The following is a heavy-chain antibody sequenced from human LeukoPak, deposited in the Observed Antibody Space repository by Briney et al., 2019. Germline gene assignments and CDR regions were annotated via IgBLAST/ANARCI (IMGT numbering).Heavy chain of an antibody. D-gene: IGHD3-10*01. CDR3: ARDQVRGIDY. V-gene: IGHV3-30*04. CDR1: GFTFSSYA. Sequence: GGSLRLSCAASGFTFSSYAMHWVRQAPGKGLEWVAVISYDGSNKYNADSVKGRFTISRDNSKNTLYLQMNSLRAEDTAVYYCARDQVRGIDYWGQGTLVTVSS. CDR2: ISYDGSNK. J-gene: IGHJ4*02.